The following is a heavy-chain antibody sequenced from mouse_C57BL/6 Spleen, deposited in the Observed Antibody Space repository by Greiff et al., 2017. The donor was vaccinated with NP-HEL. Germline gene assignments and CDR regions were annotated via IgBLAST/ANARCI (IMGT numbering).Heavy chain of an antibody. CDR1: GFTFSDYG. D-gene: IGHD1-1*01. CDR2: ISSGSSTI. J-gene: IGHJ2*01. CDR3: ARGLTYYYGSSYFDY. Sequence: EVKLQESGGGLVKPGGSLKLSCAASGFTFSDYGMHWVRQAPEKGLEWVAYISSGSSTIYYADTVKGRFTISRDNAKNTLFLQMTSLRSEDTAMYYCARGLTYYYGSSYFDYWGQGTTLTVSS. V-gene: IGHV5-17*01.